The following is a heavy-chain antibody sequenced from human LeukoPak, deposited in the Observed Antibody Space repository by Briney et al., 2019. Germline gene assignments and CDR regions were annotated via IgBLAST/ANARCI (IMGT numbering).Heavy chain of an antibody. CDR1: GFTFSSYG. CDR3: ARVVKYSSGPLTDLLPYYFDY. V-gene: IGHV3-30*02. J-gene: IGHJ4*02. CDR2: IRYDGSNK. D-gene: IGHD6-19*01. Sequence: GGSLRLSCAASGFTFSSYGMHWVRQAPGKGLEWVAFIRYDGSNKYYADSVKGRFTISRDNSKNTLYLQMNSLRAEDTAVYYCARVVKYSSGPLTDLLPYYFDYWGQGTLVTVSS.